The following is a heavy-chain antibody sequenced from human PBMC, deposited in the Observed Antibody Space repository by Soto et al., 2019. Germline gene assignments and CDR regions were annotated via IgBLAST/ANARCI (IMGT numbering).Heavy chain of an antibody. D-gene: IGHD1-26*01. CDR1: GFTLSTYA. V-gene: IGHV3-23*01. CDR2: VSESGTGT. J-gene: IGHJ4*02. Sequence: GGSLRLSCAASGFTLSTYAMTWVRQAPGKGLEWVSGVSESGTGTFYADSVRGRFTVSRDNSKNTVYLQMSSLRAEDTATYYCAKGGRRRGSYPPLDYWGQGTLVTVSS. CDR3: AKGGRRRGSYPPLDY.